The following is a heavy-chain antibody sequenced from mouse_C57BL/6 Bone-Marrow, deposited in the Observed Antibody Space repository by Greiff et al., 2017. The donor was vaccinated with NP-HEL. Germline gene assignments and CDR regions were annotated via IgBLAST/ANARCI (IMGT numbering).Heavy chain of an antibody. V-gene: IGHV1-80*01. Sequence: QVQLQQSGAELVKPGASVKISCKASGYAFSSYWMNWVKQRPGKGLEWIGQIYPGDGDTNYNGKFKGKATLTADKSSSTAYMQLSSLTSEDSAVYFCARSRPYGKKFDYWGQGTTLTVSS. CDR2: IYPGDGDT. CDR1: GYAFSSYW. J-gene: IGHJ2*01. D-gene: IGHD2-1*01. CDR3: ARSRPYGKKFDY.